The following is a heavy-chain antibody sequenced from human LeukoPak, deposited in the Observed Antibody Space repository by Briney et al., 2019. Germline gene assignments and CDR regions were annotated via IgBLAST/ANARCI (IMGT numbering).Heavy chain of an antibody. CDR2: IRYDGSNK. CDR1: GFTFSSYG. V-gene: IGHV3-30*02. Sequence: GGSLRLSCAASGFTFSSYGMHWVRQAPGKGLEWVAFIRYDGSNKYYADSVKGRFTISRDNSKNTLYLQMNSLRAEDTAVYYCAKEGGYSYGNDYWGQGTLVTVSS. D-gene: IGHD5-18*01. CDR3: AKEGGYSYGNDY. J-gene: IGHJ4*02.